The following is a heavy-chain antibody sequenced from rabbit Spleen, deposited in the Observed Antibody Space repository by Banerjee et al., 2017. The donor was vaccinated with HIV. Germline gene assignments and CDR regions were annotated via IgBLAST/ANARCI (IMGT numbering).Heavy chain of an antibody. CDR3: ARVSESSGWGEDL. CDR2: IDPLFGST. V-gene: IGHV1S47*01. Sequence: QEQLVESGGGLVQPGGSLKLSCKASGFDFSGYGVSWVRQAPGKGLEWIGYIDPLFGSTYYANWVNGRFTISSHNAQNTLYLQLNSLTVADTATYFCARVSESSGWGEDLWGPGTLVTVS. CDR1: GFDFSGYG. D-gene: IGHD4-1*01. J-gene: IGHJ4*01.